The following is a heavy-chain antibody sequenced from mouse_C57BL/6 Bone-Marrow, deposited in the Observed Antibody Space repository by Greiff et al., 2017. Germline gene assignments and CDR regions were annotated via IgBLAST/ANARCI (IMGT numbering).Heavy chain of an antibody. J-gene: IGHJ2*01. Sequence: VQLQQSGPELVKPGASVKISCKASGYSFTGYYMNWVKQSPEKSLEWIGEINPSTGGTTYNQKFKAKATLTVDKSSSTAYMQLKSLTSEDSAVYYCARGPYDYGGDFDYWGQGTTLTVSS. CDR3: ARGPYDYGGDFDY. D-gene: IGHD2-4*01. V-gene: IGHV1-42*01. CDR1: GYSFTGYY. CDR2: INPSTGGT.